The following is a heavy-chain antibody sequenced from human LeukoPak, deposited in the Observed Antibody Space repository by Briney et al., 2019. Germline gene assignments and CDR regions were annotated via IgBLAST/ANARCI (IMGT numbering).Heavy chain of an antibody. D-gene: IGHD5-24*01. Sequence: GGSLRLSCAASGFTFSSYSMNWVRQAPGKGLEWVSSISSSSSYIYYADSVKGRFTISRDNAKNSLYLQMNSLRAEGTAVYYCARSRDGYKQGKSYYYMDVWGKGTTVTVSS. CDR2: ISSSSSYI. CDR1: GFTFSSYS. V-gene: IGHV3-21*01. CDR3: ARSRDGYKQGKSYYYMDV. J-gene: IGHJ6*03.